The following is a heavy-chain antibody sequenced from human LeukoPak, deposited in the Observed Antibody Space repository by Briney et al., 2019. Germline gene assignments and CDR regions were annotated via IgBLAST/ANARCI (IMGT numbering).Heavy chain of an antibody. Sequence: GGSLRLSCAASGFTFSSYSMNWVRQAPGKGLEWVSYISSSSTIYYADSVKGRFTISRDNAKNSLYLQMNSLRAEDTAVYYCARDLSSSWSHCFDYWGQGTLVTVSS. CDR1: GFTFSSYS. CDR3: ARDLSSSWSHCFDY. D-gene: IGHD6-13*01. CDR2: ISSSSTI. J-gene: IGHJ4*02. V-gene: IGHV3-48*04.